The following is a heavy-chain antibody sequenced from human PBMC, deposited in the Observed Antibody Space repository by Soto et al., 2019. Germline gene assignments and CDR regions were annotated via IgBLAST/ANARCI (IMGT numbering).Heavy chain of an antibody. Sequence: QVQLVQSGAEVKKPGASVKVSCKASGYTFTSYGISWVRQAPGQGLEWMGWISAYNGNTNYAQKLQGRVTMTTDTSTSPAYMELRSLRSDDTAVYYCARDPEQWLGYYYYYGMDVWGQGTTVTVSS. J-gene: IGHJ6*02. CDR1: GYTFTSYG. CDR2: ISAYNGNT. V-gene: IGHV1-18*01. CDR3: ARDPEQWLGYYYYYGMDV. D-gene: IGHD6-19*01.